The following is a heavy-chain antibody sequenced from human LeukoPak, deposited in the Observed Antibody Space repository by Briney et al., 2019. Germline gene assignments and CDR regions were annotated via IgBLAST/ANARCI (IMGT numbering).Heavy chain of an antibody. Sequence: ASVKVSCKASGYTFTSYGISWVRQAPGQGLEWMGWISAYNGNTNYAQKLQGRVTMTTDTSTSTAYMELRSLRSDDTAVYYCARDRWGYGGSDLNFDAFEIWAQGTMVTVSS. J-gene: IGHJ3*02. CDR1: GYTFTSYG. CDR3: ARDRWGYGGSDLNFDAFEI. D-gene: IGHD5-12*01. CDR2: ISAYNGNT. V-gene: IGHV1-18*01.